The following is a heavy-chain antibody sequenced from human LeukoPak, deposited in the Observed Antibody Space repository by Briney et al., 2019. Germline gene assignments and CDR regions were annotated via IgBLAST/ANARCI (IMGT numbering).Heavy chain of an antibody. CDR3: AKDMVRGVIITYFDY. CDR1: GFTFSSYG. J-gene: IGHJ4*02. D-gene: IGHD3-10*01. CDR2: ISGSGGST. V-gene: IGHV3-23*01. Sequence: GGTLRLSCAASGFTFSSYGMSWVRQAPGKGLGWVSAISGSGGSTYYADSVKGRFTISRDNSKNTLYLQMNSLRAEDTAVYYCAKDMVRGVIITYFDYWGRGTLVTVSS.